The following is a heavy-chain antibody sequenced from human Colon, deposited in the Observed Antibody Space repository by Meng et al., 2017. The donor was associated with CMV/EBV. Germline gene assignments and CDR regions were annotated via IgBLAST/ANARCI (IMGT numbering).Heavy chain of an antibody. CDR2: IIPILGIA. V-gene: IGHV1-69*04. Sequence: SVKVSCKASGGTFSSYTISWVRQAPGQGLVWMGRIIPILGIANYAQKFQGRVTITADKSTSTAYMELSSLRSEDTAVYYCARDPTYCSSTSCYDGDYWGQGTLGTVSS. D-gene: IGHD2-2*01. CDR3: ARDPTYCSSTSCYDGDY. J-gene: IGHJ4*02. CDR1: GGTFSSYT.